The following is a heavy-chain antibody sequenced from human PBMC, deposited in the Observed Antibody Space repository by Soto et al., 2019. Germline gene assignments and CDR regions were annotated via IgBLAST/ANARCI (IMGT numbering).Heavy chain of an antibody. CDR2: ISYDGSNK. CDR3: AKSDNYDSSGYPSYYFDY. Sequence: GGSLRLSCAASGCTFSSYGMHWVRQAPGKGLEWVAVISYDGSNKYYADSVKGRFTISRDNTKNTLYLQMNSLRAEDTAVYYCAKSDNYDSSGYPSYYFDYWGQGTLVTVSS. J-gene: IGHJ4*02. D-gene: IGHD3-22*01. CDR1: GCTFSSYG. V-gene: IGHV3-30*18.